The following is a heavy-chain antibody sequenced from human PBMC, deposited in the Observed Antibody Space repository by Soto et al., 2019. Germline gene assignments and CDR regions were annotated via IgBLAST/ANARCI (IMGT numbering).Heavy chain of an antibody. Sequence: HPGGSLRLSCEASGFTFSTYWMHWVRQAPGKGLEWVSGIIGSGGTTYYADSVKGRFTISRDNSKNTLYLQMNSLRAEDTAVYYCAKDGSSSWPYYCDCWGQGTLVTVSS. V-gene: IGHV3-23*01. CDR1: GFTFSTYW. CDR2: IIGSGGTT. D-gene: IGHD6-13*01. J-gene: IGHJ4*02. CDR3: AKDGSSSWPYYCDC.